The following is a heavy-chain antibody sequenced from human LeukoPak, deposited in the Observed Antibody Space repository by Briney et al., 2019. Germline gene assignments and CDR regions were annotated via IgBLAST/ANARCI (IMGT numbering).Heavy chain of an antibody. D-gene: IGHD4-17*01. V-gene: IGHV1-3*01. CDR3: ARGYGDHAWFDP. Sequence: GASVKVSCKASGYTFTSYAMHWVRQAPGQRLEWMGWINAGNGNTKYSQKFQGRVTITRDTSASTAYMELSSLRSEDTAVYYCARGYGDHAWFDPWGQGTLVTVSS. CDR2: INAGNGNT. J-gene: IGHJ5*02. CDR1: GYTFTSYA.